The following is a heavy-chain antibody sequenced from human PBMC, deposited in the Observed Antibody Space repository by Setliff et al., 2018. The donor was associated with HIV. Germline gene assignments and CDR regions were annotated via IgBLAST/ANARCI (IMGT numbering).Heavy chain of an antibody. CDR3: ARGSCSGCYLSDY. D-gene: IGHD6-19*01. J-gene: IGHJ4*02. CDR2: INAGDDNT. CDR1: GYTFSTNA. V-gene: IGHV1-3*01. Sequence: ASVKVSCKAFGYTFSTNAIHWVRQAPGQRLEWMGHINAGDDNTRYSEEFQGRVTITRDTSANTAYMELSSLRSEDTAVYYCARGSCSGCYLSDYWGLGTLVTVSS.